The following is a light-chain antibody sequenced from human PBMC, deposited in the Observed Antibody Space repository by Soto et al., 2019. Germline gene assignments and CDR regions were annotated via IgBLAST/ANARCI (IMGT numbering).Light chain of an antibody. J-gene: IGKJ3*01. CDR1: QSFSSSY. V-gene: IGKV3-20*01. Sequence: EIVLTQSPGTLSLSPGERATLSCRASQSFSSSYLAWYQQKPGQAPRLLIYGASSRATGIPDRFSGSGSGTDFTITISRLEPEYFAVYYCQQYGRAPLVTFCPGTQVDIK. CDR2: GAS. CDR3: QQYGRAPLVT.